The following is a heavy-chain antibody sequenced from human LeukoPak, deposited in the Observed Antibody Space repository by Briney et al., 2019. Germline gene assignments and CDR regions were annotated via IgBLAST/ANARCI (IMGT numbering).Heavy chain of an antibody. J-gene: IGHJ6*02. CDR3: ARGGGLDA. D-gene: IGHD3-16*01. Sequence: GGSLRLSCAASGFTFISYWMNWARQAPGKGLEWVASINHNGNVNYYVDSVKGRFTISRDNAKNSLYLQMSNLRAEDTAVYFCARGGGLDAWGQGATVTVSS. V-gene: IGHV3-7*03. CDR1: GFTFISYW. CDR2: INHNGNVN.